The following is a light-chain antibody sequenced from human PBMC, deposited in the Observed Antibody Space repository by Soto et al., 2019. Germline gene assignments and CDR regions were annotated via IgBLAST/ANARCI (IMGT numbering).Light chain of an antibody. J-gene: IGLJ3*02. CDR1: SSDVGGYNY. CDR2: EVV. CDR3: SSHGGSGV. Sequence: QSALTQPPSASGSPGQSVAISCTGTSSDVGGYNYVSWYQQHPGKAPKLIIDEVVKRPSGVPDRFSGSKSGNTASLTVSGFQPEDEADYYCSSHGGSGVFGGGTKVTVL. V-gene: IGLV2-8*01.